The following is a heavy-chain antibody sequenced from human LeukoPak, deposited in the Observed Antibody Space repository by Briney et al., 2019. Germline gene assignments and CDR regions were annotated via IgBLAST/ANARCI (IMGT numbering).Heavy chain of an antibody. D-gene: IGHD2-2*02. CDR2: INPNSGGT. V-gene: IGHV1-2*02. CDR3: ARLGYCSSTSCYNFDY. J-gene: IGHJ4*02. CDR1: GYTFTDYY. Sequence: ASVNVSCKASGYTFTDYYMHWVRQAPGQGLEWMGWINPNSGGTNYAQKFQGRVTMTRDTSISTAYMELSRLRSDDTAVYRCARLGYCSSTSCYNFDYWGQGTLVTVSS.